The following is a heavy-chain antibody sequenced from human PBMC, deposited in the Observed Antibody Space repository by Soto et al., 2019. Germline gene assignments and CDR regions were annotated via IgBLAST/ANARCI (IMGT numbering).Heavy chain of an antibody. CDR1: GDSVSSNSAA. CDR2: TYYRSKWYN. CDR3: ARDRIGILWFGELQNWFDP. D-gene: IGHD3-10*01. Sequence: QTLSLTFAISGDSVSSNSAAWNWIRQSPSRGLEWLGRTYYRSKWYNDYAVSVKSRITINPDTSKNQFSLQLNSVTPEDTAVYYCARDRIGILWFGELQNWFDPWGQGTLVTVSS. V-gene: IGHV6-1*01. J-gene: IGHJ5*02.